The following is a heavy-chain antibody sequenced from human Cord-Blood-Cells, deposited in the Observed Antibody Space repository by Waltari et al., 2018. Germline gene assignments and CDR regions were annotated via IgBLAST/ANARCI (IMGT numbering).Heavy chain of an antibody. CDR2: IYTSGST. CDR1: GGSIRSYY. D-gene: IGHD6-19*01. CDR3: ARARDSSGWYSDAFDI. Sequence: QVQLQESGPGLVKPSETLSLTCTVSGGSIRSYYWSWIRPPAGKGLEWIGRIYTSGSTNYNPSLKSRVTMSVDTSKNQFSLKLSSVTAADTAVYYCARARDSSGWYSDAFDIWGQGTMVTVSS. J-gene: IGHJ3*02. V-gene: IGHV4-4*07.